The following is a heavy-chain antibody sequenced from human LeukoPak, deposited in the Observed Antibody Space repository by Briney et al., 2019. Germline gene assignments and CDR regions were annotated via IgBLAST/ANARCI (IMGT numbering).Heavy chain of an antibody. D-gene: IGHD5-24*01. J-gene: IGHJ4*02. CDR3: ARGLEG. V-gene: IGHV4-59*08. Sequence: SETLPLSCTVSGGSISSYYWSWIRQPPGKGLEWIGSIYYSGSTYYNPSLKSRVTISVDTSKNQFSLKLSSVTAADTAVYYCARGLEGWGQGTLVTVSS. CDR2: IYYSGST. CDR1: GGSISSYY.